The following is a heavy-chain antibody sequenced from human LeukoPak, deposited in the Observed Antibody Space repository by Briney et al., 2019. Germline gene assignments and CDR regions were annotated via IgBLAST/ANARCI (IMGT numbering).Heavy chain of an antibody. CDR2: IYYSGST. D-gene: IGHD6-19*01. CDR3: ARGTRIAVAGTRSGPYANWFDP. J-gene: IGHJ5*02. V-gene: IGHV4-59*08. CDR1: GGSISSYY. Sequence: SETLSLTCTVSGGSISSYYWSWIRQPPGKGLEWIGYIYYSGSTNYNPSLKSRVTISVDTSKNQFSLKLSSVTAADTAVYYCARGTRIAVAGTRSGPYANWFDPWGQGTLVTVSS.